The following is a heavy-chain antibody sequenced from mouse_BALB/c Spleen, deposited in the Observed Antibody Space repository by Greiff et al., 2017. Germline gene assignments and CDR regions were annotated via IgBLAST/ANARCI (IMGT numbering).Heavy chain of an antibody. J-gene: IGHJ4*01. V-gene: IGHV5-6-5*01. D-gene: IGHD1-1*02. Sequence: DVMLVESGGGLVKPGGSLKLSCAASGFTFSSYAMSWVRQTPEKRLEWVASISSGGSTYYPDSVKGRFTISRDNARNILYLQMSSLRSEDTAMYYCARGGGNVPMDYWGQGTSVTVSS. CDR1: GFTFSSYA. CDR2: ISSGGST. CDR3: ARGGGNVPMDY.